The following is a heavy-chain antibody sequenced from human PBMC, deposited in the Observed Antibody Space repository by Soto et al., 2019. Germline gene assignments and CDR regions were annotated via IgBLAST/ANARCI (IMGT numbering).Heavy chain of an antibody. V-gene: IGHV4-34*01. CDR2: INHSGST. CDR1: GGSFSGYY. J-gene: IGHJ4*02. D-gene: IGHD6-13*01. Sequence: SETLSLTCAVYGGSFSGYYWSWIRQPPGKGLEWIGEINHSGSTNYNPSLKSRVTISVDTSKNQFSLKLSSVTAADTAVYYCARGLFSPWHNFRYSSSWFDYWGQGTLVTVSS. CDR3: ARGLFSPWHNFRYSSSWFDY.